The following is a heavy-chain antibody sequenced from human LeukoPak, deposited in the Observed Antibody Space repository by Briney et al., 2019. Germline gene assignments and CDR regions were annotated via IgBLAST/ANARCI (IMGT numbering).Heavy chain of an antibody. Sequence: GGSLRLSCVASGFTFYNYASTWVRQAPGKGLEWVSSISGNGSTTFYADSVKGRFTISRDNSKNTLYLQMNSLRDEDTAVYYCAKGRLLPDYWGQGTLVTVSS. CDR2: ISGNGSTT. J-gene: IGHJ4*02. CDR1: GFTFYNYA. CDR3: AKGRLLPDY. D-gene: IGHD6-19*01. V-gene: IGHV3-23*01.